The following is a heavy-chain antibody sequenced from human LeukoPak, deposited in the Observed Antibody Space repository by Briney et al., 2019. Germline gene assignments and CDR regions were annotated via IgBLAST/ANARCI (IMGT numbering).Heavy chain of an antibody. CDR1: GFSLSSYA. J-gene: IGHJ4*02. V-gene: IGHV3-23*01. CDR3: AKGVVVAPDVTPFDY. Sequence: GGSLRLSCAASGFSLSSYAMSWVRQAPGKGLEWVSGISGRGASKYYADSVKGRFTISRDNSKNTLYLQMNSLRAEDTAVYYCAKGVVVAPDVTPFDYWGQGTLVTVSS. CDR2: ISGRGASK. D-gene: IGHD2-2*01.